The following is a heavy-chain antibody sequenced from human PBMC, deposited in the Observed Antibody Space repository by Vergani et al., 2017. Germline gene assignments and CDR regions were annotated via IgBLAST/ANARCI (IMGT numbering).Heavy chain of an antibody. Sequence: LEECGGGSVKPGGSLRLPCAASGFKFSDHYMSWLRQAPGKGLEWVSHISPGASTVSYTDSVTGRFTVSRDNDNNSLTLDMTTLRVEDTAVDYCAKNPGISTTRHYYAMDVWGQGTTVTVAS. CDR1: GFKFSDHY. V-gene: IGHV3-11*04. D-gene: IGHD6-13*01. CDR3: AKNPGISTTRHYYAMDV. CDR2: ISPGASTV. J-gene: IGHJ6*02.